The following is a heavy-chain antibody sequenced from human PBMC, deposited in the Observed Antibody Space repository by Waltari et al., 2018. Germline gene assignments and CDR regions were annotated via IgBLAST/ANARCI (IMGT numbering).Heavy chain of an antibody. J-gene: IGHJ6*03. Sequence: EVQLVQSGAEVKKPGESLRISCEGSGYDFSTYWITWVRHMPGKGLEWMGRIDPCDSYHNYSPSFRGHVTISVDRSISTAYIQWSGLRASDTAIYYCARTSTRDFYYMDVWGKGNTVTVSS. CDR2: IDPCDSYH. D-gene: IGHD1-1*01. CDR1: GYDFSTYW. CDR3: ARTSTRDFYYMDV. V-gene: IGHV5-10-1*01.